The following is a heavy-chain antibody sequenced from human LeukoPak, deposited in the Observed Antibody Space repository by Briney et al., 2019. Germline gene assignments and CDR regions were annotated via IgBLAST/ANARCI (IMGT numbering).Heavy chain of an antibody. J-gene: IGHJ2*01. CDR3: ASHISKYSSGWYLGWYFDL. CDR2: INHSGST. V-gene: IGHV4-34*01. Sequence: PSETLSLTCAVYGGSFSGYYWSWIRQPPGKGLEWIGDINHSGSTNYNPSLKSRVTISVDTSKNQFSLKLSSVTAADTAVYYCASHISKYSSGWYLGWYFDLWGRGTLVTVSS. D-gene: IGHD6-19*01. CDR1: GGSFSGYY.